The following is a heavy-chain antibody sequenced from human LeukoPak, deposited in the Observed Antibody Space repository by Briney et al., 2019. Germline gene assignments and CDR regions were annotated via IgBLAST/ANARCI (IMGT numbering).Heavy chain of an antibody. V-gene: IGHV4-39*07. Sequence: PSETLSLTCTVSGGSISSSSYYWGWIRQPPGKGLEWIGSIYYSGSTYYNPSLKSRVTISVDTSKNQFSLKLSSVTAADTAVYYCARTPPTTVTTYYFDYWGQGTLVTVSS. CDR1: GGSISSSSYY. CDR2: IYYSGST. D-gene: IGHD4-17*01. J-gene: IGHJ4*02. CDR3: ARTPPTTVTTYYFDY.